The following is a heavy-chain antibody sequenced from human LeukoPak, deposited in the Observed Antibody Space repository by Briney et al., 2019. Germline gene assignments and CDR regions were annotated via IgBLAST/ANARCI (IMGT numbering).Heavy chain of an antibody. CDR2: INPSGGST. D-gene: IGHD1-1*01. V-gene: IGHV1-46*01. CDR3: VDERLGTRSFDY. J-gene: IGHJ4*02. CDR1: GYTFTSYY. Sequence: GASVKVSCKASGYTFTSYYMHWVRQAPGQGLEWMGIINPSGGSTSYAQKFQGRVTMTRDTSTSTVYMELSSLRSEDTAVYYCVDERLGTRSFDYWGQGTLVTVSS.